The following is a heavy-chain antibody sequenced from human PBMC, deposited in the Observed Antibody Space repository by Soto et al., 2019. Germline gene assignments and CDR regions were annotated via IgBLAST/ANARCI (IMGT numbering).Heavy chain of an antibody. CDR3: ARGKPSHYYHYYYIDV. CDR2: IWYDGSKK. CDR1: GFTFSSYG. J-gene: IGHJ6*03. Sequence: QVQLVESGGGVVQPGRSLRLSCAASGFTFSSYGMHWVRQAPGKGLEWVSVIWYDGSKKYHADSVKGRFTISRDNSKNTLYGQMNNLRSEDTAVYYCARGKPSHYYHYYYIDVWGKGTTVTVSS. D-gene: IGHD5-12*01. V-gene: IGHV3-33*01.